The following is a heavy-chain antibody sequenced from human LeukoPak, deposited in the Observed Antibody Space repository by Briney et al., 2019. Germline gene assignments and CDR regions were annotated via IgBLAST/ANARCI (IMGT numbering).Heavy chain of an antibody. V-gene: IGHV3-30-3*02. Sequence: PGGSLRLSCAASGFTFSSYAMHWVRQAPGKGLEWVAVISYDGSNKYYADSVKGRFTISRDNSKNTLYLQMNSLRAEDTAVYYCAKKGGYYDSSGFLDYWGQGTLVTVSS. D-gene: IGHD3-22*01. J-gene: IGHJ4*02. CDR3: AKKGGYYDSSGFLDY. CDR1: GFTFSSYA. CDR2: ISYDGSNK.